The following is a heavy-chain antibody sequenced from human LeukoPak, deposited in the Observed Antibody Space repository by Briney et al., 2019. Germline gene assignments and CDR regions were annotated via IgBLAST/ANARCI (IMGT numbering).Heavy chain of an antibody. J-gene: IGHJ4*02. Sequence: GGSQRLSCAASGFTFSSYSMNWVRQAPGKGLEWVSFISSSSYIYYADSVKGRFTISRDNAKNSLYLQMNSLRAEDTAVYYCARGSEWELLSCDYWGQGTLVTVSS. D-gene: IGHD1-26*01. CDR1: GFTFSSYS. V-gene: IGHV3-21*06. CDR2: ISSSSYI. CDR3: ARGSEWELLSCDY.